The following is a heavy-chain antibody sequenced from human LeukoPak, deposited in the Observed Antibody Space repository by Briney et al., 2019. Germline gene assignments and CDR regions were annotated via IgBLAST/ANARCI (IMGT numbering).Heavy chain of an antibody. V-gene: IGHV4-34*01. J-gene: IGHJ4*02. CDR2: INHSGST. CDR3: AVSSGWYRYYFDY. D-gene: IGHD6-19*01. CDR1: GGSFSGYY. Sequence: SETLSLTCAVYGGSFSGYYWSWIRQPPGKGLEWIGEINHSGSTNYNPSLKSRVTISVDTSKNQFSLKLSSVTAADTAVYSCAVSSGWYRYYFDYWGQGTLVTVSS.